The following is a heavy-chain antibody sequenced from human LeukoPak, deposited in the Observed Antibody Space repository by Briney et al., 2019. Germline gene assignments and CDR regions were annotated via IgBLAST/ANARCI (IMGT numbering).Heavy chain of an antibody. J-gene: IGHJ5*02. D-gene: IGHD5-18*01. CDR3: ARAGGRYSYGHNWFDP. V-gene: IGHV4-59*01. CDR1: GGSFSGYY. Sequence: SETLSLTCAVYGGSFSGYYWSWIRQPPGKGLEWIGYIYYSGSTNYNPSLKSRVTISVDTFKNQFSLKLSSVTAADTAVYYCARAGGRYSYGHNWFDPWGQGTLVTVSS. CDR2: IYYSGST.